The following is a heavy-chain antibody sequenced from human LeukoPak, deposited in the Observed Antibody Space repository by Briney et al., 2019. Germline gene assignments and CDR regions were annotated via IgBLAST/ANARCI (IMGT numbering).Heavy chain of an antibody. Sequence: GGTLRLSCAASGFTFSSYWMSWVRQAPGKGLEWVANIKQDGSEKYYVDSVKGRFTISRDNAKSTLYLQMNSLRAEDTAVYYCVRVRGGSGRSYAADAFDIWGQGTMVTVSS. CDR1: GFTFSSYW. D-gene: IGHD1-26*01. CDR3: VRVRGGSGRSYAADAFDI. V-gene: IGHV3-7*01. J-gene: IGHJ3*02. CDR2: IKQDGSEK.